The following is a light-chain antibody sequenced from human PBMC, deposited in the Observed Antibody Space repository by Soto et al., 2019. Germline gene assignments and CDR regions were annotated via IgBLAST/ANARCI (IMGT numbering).Light chain of an antibody. J-gene: IGLJ2*01. V-gene: IGLV2-14*01. CDR1: SSDVGGYNY. Sequence: QSALTQPASVSGSPGQSITISCTGTSSDVGGYNYVSWYQQHPGKAPKLMIYEVSNRPSGVSNLFSGSKSGNTASLTISGLHAEDEADYYCSSYTSSSPKVFGAGTQLTVL. CDR3: SSYTSSSPKV. CDR2: EVS.